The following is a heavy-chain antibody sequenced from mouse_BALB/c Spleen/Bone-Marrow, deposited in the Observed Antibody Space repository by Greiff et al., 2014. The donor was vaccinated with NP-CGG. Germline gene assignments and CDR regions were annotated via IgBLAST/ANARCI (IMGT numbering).Heavy chain of an antibody. V-gene: IGHV14-3*02. Sequence: EVQLQESGAELVKPGASVKLSCTASGFNIKDTYMHWVKQRPEQGLEWIGMIDPANGNTKYDPKFQGKATITADTSSNTAYLQLSALTSEDTAVYYCAPYYYGSSSFAYWGQGTLVTVSA. CDR3: APYYYGSSSFAY. CDR1: GFNIKDTY. D-gene: IGHD1-1*01. J-gene: IGHJ3*01. CDR2: IDPANGNT.